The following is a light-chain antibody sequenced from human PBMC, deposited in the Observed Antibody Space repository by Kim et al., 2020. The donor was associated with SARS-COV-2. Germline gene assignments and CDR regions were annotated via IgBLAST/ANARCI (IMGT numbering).Light chain of an antibody. J-gene: IGLJ3*02. V-gene: IGLV3-19*01. CDR1: SLRSYY. Sequence: GQTVRITWQGDSLRSYYASWYQQKPGQAPVLVIYGKNNRPSGIPDRFSGSSSGNTASLTITGAQAEDEADYYCNSRDSSGNPWVFGGGTQLTVL. CDR2: GKN. CDR3: NSRDSSGNPWV.